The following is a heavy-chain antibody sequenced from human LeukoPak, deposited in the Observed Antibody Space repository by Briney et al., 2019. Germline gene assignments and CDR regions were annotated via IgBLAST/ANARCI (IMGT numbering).Heavy chain of an antibody. V-gene: IGHV4-31*03. CDR1: GGAINSPGYY. Sequence: PSQTLSLTCTVSGGAINSPGYYWRWIRQHPGKGLEWIVYIYYSGSTYYNPSLKSRVTISVDTSKNQFSLKLSSVTAADTAVYYCARQQASYYDSSGYYSTNFDYWGQGTLVTVSA. D-gene: IGHD3-22*01. CDR2: IYYSGST. J-gene: IGHJ4*02. CDR3: ARQQASYYDSSGYYSTNFDY.